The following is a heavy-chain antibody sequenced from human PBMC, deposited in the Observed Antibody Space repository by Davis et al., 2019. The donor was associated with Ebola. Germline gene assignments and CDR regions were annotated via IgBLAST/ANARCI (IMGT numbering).Heavy chain of an antibody. CDR3: TSEGGGSSGWYRVEGGDY. V-gene: IGHV3-73*01. J-gene: IGHJ4*02. D-gene: IGHD6-19*01. CDR1: GFTFSGSA. CDR2: IRSKANSYAT. Sequence: GESLKISCAASGFTFSGSAMHWVRQASGKGLEWVGRIRSKANSYATAYAASVKGRFTISRDDSKNTAYLQMNSPKTEDTAVYYCTSEGGGSSGWYRVEGGDYWGQGTLVTVSS.